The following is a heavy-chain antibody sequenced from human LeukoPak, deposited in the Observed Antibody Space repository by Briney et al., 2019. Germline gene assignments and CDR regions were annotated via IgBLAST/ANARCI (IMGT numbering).Heavy chain of an antibody. J-gene: IGHJ6*03. CDR3: ARGEAFWSGYYIRRYYYYMDV. V-gene: IGHV4-34*01. CDR2: TNHSGST. Sequence: SETLSLTCAVYGGSFSGYYWSWIRQPPGKGLEWIGETNHSGSTNYNPSLKSRVTISVDTSKNQFSLKLSSVTAADTAVYYCARGEAFWSGYYIRRYYYYMDVWGKGTTVTVSS. D-gene: IGHD3-3*01. CDR1: GGSFSGYY.